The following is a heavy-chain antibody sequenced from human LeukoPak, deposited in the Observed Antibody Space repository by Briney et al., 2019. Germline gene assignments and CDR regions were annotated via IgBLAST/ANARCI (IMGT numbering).Heavy chain of an antibody. CDR2: ISGSGGST. V-gene: IGHV3-23*01. D-gene: IGHD3-10*01. CDR3: AKEGGGSGSYYTHYYYYYYMDV. CDR1: GFTFSSYA. Sequence: GGSLRLSCAASGFTFSSYAMSWVRQAPGKGLEWVSAISGSGGSTYYADSVKGRFTISRDNSKNTLYLQMNSLRAEDTAVYYCAKEGGGSGSYYTHYYYYYYMDVWGKGTTVTVSS. J-gene: IGHJ6*03.